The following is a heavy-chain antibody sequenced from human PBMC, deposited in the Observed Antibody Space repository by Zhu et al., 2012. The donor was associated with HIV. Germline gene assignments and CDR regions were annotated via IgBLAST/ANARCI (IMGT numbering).Heavy chain of an antibody. J-gene: IGHJ6*03. Sequence: QVQLQESGPGLVKPSETLSLTCTVSGGSISTYYWSWIRQPPGKGLEWIGYIYYSGSTNFNPSLKSRVTMSIDTSKKQFSLKLSSVTAADTAVYYCARGDYTMRGSSWYGYYYYYMDVWGKGTTVTVSS. CDR1: GGSISTYY. CDR3: ARGDYTMRGSSWYGYYYYYMDV. D-gene: IGHD6-13*01. CDR2: IYYSGST. V-gene: IGHV4-59*01.